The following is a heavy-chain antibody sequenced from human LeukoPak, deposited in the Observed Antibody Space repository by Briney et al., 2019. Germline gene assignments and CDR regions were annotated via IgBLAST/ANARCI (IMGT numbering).Heavy chain of an antibody. CDR2: IIPIFGTA. CDR3: ARDGGYYYDSSGYYPGPFDY. V-gene: IGHV1-69*13. J-gene: IGHJ4*02. D-gene: IGHD3-22*01. Sequence: SVKVPCKASGGTFSSYAISWVRQAPGQGLEWMGGIIPIFGTANYAQKFQGRVTITADESTSAAYMELSSLRSEDTAVYYCARDGGYYYDSSGYYPGPFDYWGQGTLVTVSS. CDR1: GGTFSSYA.